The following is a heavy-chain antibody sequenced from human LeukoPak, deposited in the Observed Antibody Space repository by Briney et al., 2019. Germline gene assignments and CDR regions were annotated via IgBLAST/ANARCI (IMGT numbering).Heavy chain of an antibody. Sequence: ASVKVSCKASGYTFTSYYMHWVRQAPGQGLEWMGWINPNSGGTNYAQKFQGRVTMTRDTSTSTAYMELSRLRSDDTAVYYCARVEWELPFDYWGQGTLVTVSS. V-gene: IGHV1-2*02. CDR1: GYTFTSYY. J-gene: IGHJ4*02. D-gene: IGHD1-26*01. CDR2: INPNSGGT. CDR3: ARVEWELPFDY.